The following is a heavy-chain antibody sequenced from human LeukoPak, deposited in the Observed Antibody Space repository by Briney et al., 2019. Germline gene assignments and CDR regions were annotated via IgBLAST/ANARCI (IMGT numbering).Heavy chain of an antibody. CDR3: ATSKGSGWYQVSDY. V-gene: IGHV3-23*01. D-gene: IGHD6-19*01. CDR2: ISGSGGST. CDR1: GFTFSSYA. J-gene: IGHJ4*02. Sequence: QPRGSLRLSCAASGFTFSSYAMSWVRQAPGKGLEWVSAISGSGGSTYYADSVKGRFTISRDNSKNTLYLQMNSLRAEDTAVYYCATSKGSGWYQVSDYWGQGTLVTVSS.